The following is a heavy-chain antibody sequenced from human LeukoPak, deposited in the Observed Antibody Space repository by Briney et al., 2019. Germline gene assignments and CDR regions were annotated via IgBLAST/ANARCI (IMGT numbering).Heavy chain of an antibody. Sequence: PGGSLRLSCAASGFTFDDYGMSWVRQAPGKGLEWVSGINWNGGRTGYADSVKGRFTISRDNAKNSLYLQMNSLRAENTALYYCARYHVYSSSSGLGYWGQGTLVTVSS. J-gene: IGHJ4*02. V-gene: IGHV3-20*04. CDR1: GFTFDDYG. CDR2: INWNGGRT. D-gene: IGHD6-6*01. CDR3: ARYHVYSSSSGLGY.